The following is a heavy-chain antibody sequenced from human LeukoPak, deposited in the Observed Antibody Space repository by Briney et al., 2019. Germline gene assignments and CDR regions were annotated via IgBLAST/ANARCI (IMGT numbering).Heavy chain of an antibody. CDR3: VRDLLWFGEAYFDY. CDR1: GGSISSGDYS. D-gene: IGHD3-10*01. J-gene: IGHJ4*02. Sequence: PSQTLSLTCAVCGGSISSGDYSWSWIRQPPGKGLEWIGYIYHSRRTYYNPSLKSRVTISIDRSKNQFSLKLSSVTAAETAVYYCVRDLLWFGEAYFDYWGQGTLVTVSS. CDR2: IYHSRRT. V-gene: IGHV4-30-2*01.